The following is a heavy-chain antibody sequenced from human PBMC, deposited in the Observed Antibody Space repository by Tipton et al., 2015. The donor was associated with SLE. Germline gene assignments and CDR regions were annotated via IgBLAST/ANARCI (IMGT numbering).Heavy chain of an antibody. CDR1: GFTFSHYA. J-gene: IGHJ4*02. CDR2: ISGSGNFI. D-gene: IGHD3-22*01. CDR3: AKGSHYDSSGYYYIDY. V-gene: IGHV3-23*01. Sequence: SLRLSCAASGFTFSHYAMSWIRQDPGKGLEWISGISGSGNFIHYADSVKGRLTVSRDNSKKTMYLQMNSLRAEDTAVYYCAKGSHYDSSGYYYIDYWGQGTLVTVSS.